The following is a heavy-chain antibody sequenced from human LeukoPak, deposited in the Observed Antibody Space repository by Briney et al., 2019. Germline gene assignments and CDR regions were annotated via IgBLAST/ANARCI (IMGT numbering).Heavy chain of an antibody. CDR2: IIPIFGTA. D-gene: IGHD6-6*01. CDR1: GGTFGSYA. V-gene: IGHV1-69*06. CDR3: ASSIAAHIGDAFDI. Sequence: SVKVSCKASGGTFGSYAISWVRQAPGQGLEWMGGIIPIFGTANYAQKFQGRVTITADKSTSTAYMELGSLRSEDTAVYYCASSIAAHIGDAFDIWGQGTMVTVSS. J-gene: IGHJ3*02.